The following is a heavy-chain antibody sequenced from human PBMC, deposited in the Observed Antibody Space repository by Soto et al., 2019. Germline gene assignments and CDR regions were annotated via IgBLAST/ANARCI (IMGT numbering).Heavy chain of an antibody. CDR1: GYTLTELC. D-gene: IGHD3-9*01. CDR2: FDPEDGET. Sequence: GASVKVSCKVSGYTLTELCMHWVRQAPGKGLEWMGGFDPEDGETIYAQKFQGRVTMTEDTSTDTAYMELSSLRSEDTAVYYCATEVCVLTGYFLSCWFDPWGQGTLVTLSS. J-gene: IGHJ5*02. V-gene: IGHV1-24*01. CDR3: ATEVCVLTGYFLSCWFDP.